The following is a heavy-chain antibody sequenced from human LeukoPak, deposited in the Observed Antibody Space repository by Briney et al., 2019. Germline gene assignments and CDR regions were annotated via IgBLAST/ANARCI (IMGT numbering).Heavy chain of an antibody. CDR1: GFTFSTYG. CDR2: ISFDEINI. J-gene: IGHJ4*02. CDR3: ARDEYDILTDYDY. Sequence: GGSLRLSCAASGFTFSTYGLHWVRQAPGKGLAWVAVISFDEINIYYADSVKGRFTISRDNALDTLYLQMNSLRAEDTAVYYCARDEYDILTDYDYWGQGILVTVSS. V-gene: IGHV3-30*03. D-gene: IGHD3-9*01.